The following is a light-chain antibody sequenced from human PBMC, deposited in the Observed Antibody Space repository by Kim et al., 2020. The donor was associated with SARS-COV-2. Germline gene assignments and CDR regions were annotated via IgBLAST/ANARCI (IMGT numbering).Light chain of an antibody. CDR2: KAS. V-gene: IGKV1-5*03. CDR3: QQYNSYWT. Sequence: SASVGDRVTITCRASQSISSWLAWYQQKPGKAPKLLIYKASNLESGVPSRFSGSGSGTEFTLTISSLQPDDFATYYCQQYNSYWTFGQGTKVEIK. J-gene: IGKJ1*01. CDR1: QSISSW.